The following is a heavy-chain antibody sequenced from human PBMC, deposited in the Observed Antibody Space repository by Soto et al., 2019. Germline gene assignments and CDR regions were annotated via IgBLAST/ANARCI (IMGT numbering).Heavy chain of an antibody. CDR1: GGSFSGYY. CDR3: AREWLRDWFDP. CDR2: INHSGST. Sequence: PSETLSLTCAVYGGSFSGYYWSWIRQPPGKGLEWIGKINHSGSTNYNPSLKSRVTISVDTSKSQFSLKLSSVTAADTAVYYCAREWLRDWFDPWGQGTLVTVSS. J-gene: IGHJ5*02. D-gene: IGHD5-12*01. V-gene: IGHV4-34*01.